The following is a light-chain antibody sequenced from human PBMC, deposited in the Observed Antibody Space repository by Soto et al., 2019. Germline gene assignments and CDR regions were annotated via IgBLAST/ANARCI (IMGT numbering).Light chain of an antibody. CDR3: QHYNSYSEA. CDR1: QSISTW. J-gene: IGKJ1*01. V-gene: IGKV1-5*03. Sequence: DIQMTQSPSTLCASVGDRVSITVRASQSISTWLAWYQQKPGKAPKLLIYKASTLKSGVPSRFSGSGSGTEFTLTISSLQPDDFATYYCQHYNSYSEAFGQGTKVDIK. CDR2: KAS.